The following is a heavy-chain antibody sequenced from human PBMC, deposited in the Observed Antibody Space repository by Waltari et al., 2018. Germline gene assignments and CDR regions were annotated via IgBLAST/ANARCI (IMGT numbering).Heavy chain of an antibody. CDR2: VDPEDGET. CDR3: ATDVDAFDI. CDR1: GYTFTDYY. Sequence: KASGYTFTDYYMHWVQQAPGKGLEWMGRVDPEDGETIYAEKFQGRVTITADTSTDTAYMELSSLRSEDTAVYYCATDVDAFDIWGQGTMVTVSS. V-gene: IGHV1-69-2*01. J-gene: IGHJ3*02.